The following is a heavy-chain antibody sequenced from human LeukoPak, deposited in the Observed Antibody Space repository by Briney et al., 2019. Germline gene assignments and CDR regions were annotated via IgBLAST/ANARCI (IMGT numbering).Heavy chain of an antibody. D-gene: IGHD6-19*01. Sequence: PSETLSLTCAVYGGSFSGYYWSWIRQPPGKGLEWIGEINHSGSTNCNPSLRSRVTVSVHTSKNQLSLKLSSVTAADTAVYYCARQWLVSPLFDYWGQGTLVTVSS. CDR1: GGSFSGYY. J-gene: IGHJ4*02. CDR3: ARQWLVSPLFDY. V-gene: IGHV4-34*01. CDR2: INHSGST.